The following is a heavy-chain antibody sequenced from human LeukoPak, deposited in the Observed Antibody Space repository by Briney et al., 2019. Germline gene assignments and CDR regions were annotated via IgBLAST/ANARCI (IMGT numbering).Heavy chain of an antibody. CDR1: GFTFSDYY. V-gene: IGHV3-11*01. D-gene: IGHD1-7*01. J-gene: IGHJ4*02. CDR2: ISSSGSTM. Sequence: PGGSLRLSCAASGFTFSDYYMTWIRQAPGKGLEWISYISSSGSTMYYADSVKGRFTISRDNAKNSLYLQMNSLRAEDTAMYYCARGGTTTWNYLDYWGQGTLVTVSS. CDR3: ARGGTTTWNYLDY.